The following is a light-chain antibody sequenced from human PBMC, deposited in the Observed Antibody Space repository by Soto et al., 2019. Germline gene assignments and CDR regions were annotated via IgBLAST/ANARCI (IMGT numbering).Light chain of an antibody. CDR1: SSNIGAGYD. Sequence: QSVLTQPPSVSGAPGQRVTISCTGSSSNIGAGYDVHWYQQLPGTAPKLLIYGNSNRPSGVPDRFSGSKSGTSASLAITWLRAEDEADDYCQSYDISLSGVVFGGGTKLTVL. CDR2: GNS. J-gene: IGLJ2*01. CDR3: QSYDISLSGVV. V-gene: IGLV1-40*01.